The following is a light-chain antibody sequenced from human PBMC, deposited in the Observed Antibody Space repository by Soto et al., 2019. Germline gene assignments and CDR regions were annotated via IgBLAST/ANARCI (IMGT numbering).Light chain of an antibody. V-gene: IGLV1-44*01. CDR2: YNN. Sequence: QSVLTQPPSASETPGQTVSISCSGSNSNIASNTVNWYQHLPGTAPKLLIYYNNQRPSGVPDRFSGPKSGTSASLAISGLQSEDESDCYCAAWDDTLKRYVFGTGTKVT. J-gene: IGLJ1*01. CDR1: NSNIASNT. CDR3: AAWDDTLKRYV.